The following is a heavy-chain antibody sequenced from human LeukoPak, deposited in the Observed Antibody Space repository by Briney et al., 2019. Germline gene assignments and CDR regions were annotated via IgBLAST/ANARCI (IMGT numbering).Heavy chain of an antibody. J-gene: IGHJ6*02. V-gene: IGHV4-31*03. CDR2: IYYSGST. D-gene: IGHD1-26*01. CDR3: ARGGIVGGPSNSYYYYGMDV. Sequence: KPSQTLSLTCTVPGVSISSGGYYWSWIRQHPGKGLEWIGYIYYSGSTYYNPSLKSRVTISVDTSKNQFSLKLSSVTAADTAVYYCARGGIVGGPSNSYYYYGMDVWGQGTTVTVSS. CDR1: GVSISSGGYY.